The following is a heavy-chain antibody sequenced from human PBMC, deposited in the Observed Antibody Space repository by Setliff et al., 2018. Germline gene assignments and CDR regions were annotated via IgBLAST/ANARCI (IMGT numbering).Heavy chain of an antibody. J-gene: IGHJ4*02. V-gene: IGHV1-24*01. CDR3: ARDRDSSGYPYYFDY. Sequence: VASVKVSCKVSGYTLTELSMHWVRQAPGKGLEWMGGFDPEDGETIYAQKFQGRVTMTEDTSTDTAYRELSSLRSEDTAVYYCARDRDSSGYPYYFDYWGQGTLVTVSS. CDR2: FDPEDGET. D-gene: IGHD3-22*01. CDR1: GYTLTELS.